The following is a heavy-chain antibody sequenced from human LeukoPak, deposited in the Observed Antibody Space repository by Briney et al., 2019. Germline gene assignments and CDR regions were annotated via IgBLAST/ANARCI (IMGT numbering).Heavy chain of an antibody. D-gene: IGHD3-9*01. CDR1: GFTFSSYN. Sequence: GGSLRLSCAASGFTFSSYNMNWVRQAPGKGLEWVSSISSSSSYIYYADSVKGRFTISRDNAKNSLYLQMNSLRAEDTAVYYCAKEQRYFDWLFPADYWGQGTLVTVSS. CDR2: ISSSSSYI. V-gene: IGHV3-21*04. J-gene: IGHJ4*02. CDR3: AKEQRYFDWLFPADY.